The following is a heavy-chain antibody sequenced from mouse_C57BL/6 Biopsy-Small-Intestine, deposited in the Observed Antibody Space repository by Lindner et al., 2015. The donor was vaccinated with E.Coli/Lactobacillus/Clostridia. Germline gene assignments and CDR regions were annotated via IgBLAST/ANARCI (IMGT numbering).Heavy chain of an antibody. Sequence: EVQLQESGAELVRPGASVKLSCTPSGFNIKDDYMHWVKQRPEQGLEWIGWIDPENGDTEYASKFQGKATITADTSSNTACLQLSSLTSEDTAVYYCTLGDREGYYYAMDYWGQGTSFTVSS. D-gene: IGHD2-14*01. J-gene: IGHJ4*01. V-gene: IGHV14-4*01. CDR3: TLGDREGYYYAMDY. CDR2: IDPENGDT. CDR1: GFNIKDDY.